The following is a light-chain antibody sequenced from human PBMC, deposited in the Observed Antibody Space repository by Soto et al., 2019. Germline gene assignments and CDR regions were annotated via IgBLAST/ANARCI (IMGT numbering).Light chain of an antibody. CDR1: QSISSTY. Sequence: EIVLTQSPGTLSLSPGERATLSCRASQSISSTYLAWYRQKPGQAPRLLIYAASSRATGIPDRFSGSGSGTDFTLTISRLVPEDFAVYYCQQYYASSWTFGQGTKVDIK. V-gene: IGKV3-20*01. CDR3: QQYYASSWT. J-gene: IGKJ1*01. CDR2: AAS.